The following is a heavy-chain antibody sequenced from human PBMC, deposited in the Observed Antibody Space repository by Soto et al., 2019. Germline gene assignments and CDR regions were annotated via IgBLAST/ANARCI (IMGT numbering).Heavy chain of an antibody. Sequence: QVQLVQSGAEVKNPGASVKVSCKASGYTFTRYGIGWARQAPGQGLEWMGWINTYNGNTNYAQNVQGRVTLTTETSTSTAYMELMSLSSNDTAIYYCAMVDVYVTPSPQDVWGQGTTVIVSS. CDR3: AMVDVYVTPSPQDV. J-gene: IGHJ6*02. V-gene: IGHV1-18*01. CDR2: INTYNGNT. CDR1: GYTFTRYG. D-gene: IGHD3-16*01.